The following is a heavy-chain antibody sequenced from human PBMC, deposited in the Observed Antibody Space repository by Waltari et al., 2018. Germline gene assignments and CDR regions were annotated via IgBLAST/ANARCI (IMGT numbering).Heavy chain of an antibody. V-gene: IGHV5-51*01. CDR3: ARLGTPHPSHPDFHD. J-gene: IGHJ4*02. CDR2: VYHGNSPT. D-gene: IGHD3-10*01. CDR1: GYSFSKFW. Sequence: EVQLVQSGAEVKKPGESLKISCKASGYSFSKFWIGWVRQVPGRGLESVGGVYHGNSPTTYSPSFQGHVTITSDRSITTAFLQWNSLRASDTAIYYCARLGTPHPSHPDFHDWGQGTLVTVSS.